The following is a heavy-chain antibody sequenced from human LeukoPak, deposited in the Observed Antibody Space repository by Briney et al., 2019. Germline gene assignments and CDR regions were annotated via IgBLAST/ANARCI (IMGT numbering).Heavy chain of an antibody. CDR3: ARTMGAPTDY. CDR1: GFTFSSYW. V-gene: IGHV3-74*01. D-gene: IGHD1-26*01. Sequence: PGGSLRLSCAASGFTFSSYWMHWVRQAPGKGLGWVSRINSDGSSTSYADSVKGRFTISRDNAKNTLYLQMNSLRAEDTAVYYCARTMGAPTDYWGQGTLVTVSS. J-gene: IGHJ4*02. CDR2: INSDGSST.